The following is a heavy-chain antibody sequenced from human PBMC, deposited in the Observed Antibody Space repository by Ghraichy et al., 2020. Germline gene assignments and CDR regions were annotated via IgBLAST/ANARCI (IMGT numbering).Heavy chain of an antibody. CDR1: GFSFTTSW. Sequence: LTLTCAASGFSFTTSWMNWVRQAPGKGLEWVANIKPDGSEGYYVDSVKGRFTISRDNAQKSLYLHMTSLRADDTAVYYCTSISLGGAGNDYWGQGTLVTVSP. CDR2: IKPDGSEG. J-gene: IGHJ4*02. D-gene: IGHD6-19*01. V-gene: IGHV3-7*01. CDR3: TSISLGGAGNDY.